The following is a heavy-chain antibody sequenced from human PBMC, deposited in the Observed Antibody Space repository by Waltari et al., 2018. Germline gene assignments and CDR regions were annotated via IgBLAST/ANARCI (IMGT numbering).Heavy chain of an antibody. D-gene: IGHD3-9*01. J-gene: IGHJ4*02. CDR2: IYHSGST. V-gene: IGHV4-4*02. Sequence: QVQLQESGPGLVKPSGTLSLTCAVSGGSISSSNWWSWVRQPPGKGPEWIGEIYHSGSTNYNPSLKSRVTISVGKSKNQFALKLSSVTAADTAVYYCASSIRYYDILTGPGWGQGTLVTVSS. CDR1: GGSISSSNW. CDR3: ASSIRYYDILTGPG.